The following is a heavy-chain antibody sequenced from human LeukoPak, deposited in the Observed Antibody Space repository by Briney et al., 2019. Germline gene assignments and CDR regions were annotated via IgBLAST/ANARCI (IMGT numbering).Heavy chain of an antibody. CDR1: GYTFTSYG. CDR3: ARETGRDGDNAAFDI. Sequence: ASVKVSCKASGYTFTSYGINWVRQAPGQGLEWMGWISAYNGNTNYAQNLQGRGTMTTDTSTSTAYMELTSLRSDDTAVYYCARETGRDGDNAAFDIWGQGTMVPVSS. CDR2: ISAYNGNT. D-gene: IGHD5-24*01. V-gene: IGHV1-18*01. J-gene: IGHJ3*02.